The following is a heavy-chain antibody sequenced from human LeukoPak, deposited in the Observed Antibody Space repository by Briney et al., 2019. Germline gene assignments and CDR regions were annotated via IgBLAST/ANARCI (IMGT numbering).Heavy chain of an antibody. Sequence: PSETLSLTCTVSGGSISSRSYYWGWIRQPPGKGLEWIGTIYYTGSTYYSPSLKSRVTISVDTSKNQFSLRVISVTAADTAVYYCGRGERLAIVVVPFGFDPWGQGTLVTVSS. CDR1: GGSISSRSYY. V-gene: IGHV4-39*07. CDR2: IYYTGST. D-gene: IGHD2-2*01. CDR3: GRGERLAIVVVPFGFDP. J-gene: IGHJ5*02.